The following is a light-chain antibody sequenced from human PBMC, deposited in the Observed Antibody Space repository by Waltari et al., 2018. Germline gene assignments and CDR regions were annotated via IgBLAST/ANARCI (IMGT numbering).Light chain of an antibody. Sequence: QLVLTQSPSASASLGASVKLTCTLSSGHSCNILACLHQQPEKGPRYLMKVNSDGSHSKGDDIPDRFSGSSSGAERYLTISSVQSEDEADYYCQTGGHGTWVFGGGTTLTVL. CDR3: QTGGHGTWV. CDR1: SGHSCNI. CDR2: VNSDGSH. V-gene: IGLV4-69*01. J-gene: IGLJ3*02.